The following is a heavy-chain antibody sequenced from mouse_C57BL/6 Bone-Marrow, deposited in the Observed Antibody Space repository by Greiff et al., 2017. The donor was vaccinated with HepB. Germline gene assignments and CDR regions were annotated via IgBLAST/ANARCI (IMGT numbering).Heavy chain of an antibody. CDR1: GFTFSSYA. Sequence: EVKLMESGGGLVKPGGSLKLSCAASGFTFSSYAMSWVRQTPEKRLEWVATISDGGSYTYYPDNVKGRFPISRDNAKNNLYLQMSHLKSEDTAMYYCARDGEGFAYWGQGTLVTVSA. V-gene: IGHV5-4*01. CDR2: ISDGGSYT. CDR3: ARDGEGFAY. J-gene: IGHJ3*01.